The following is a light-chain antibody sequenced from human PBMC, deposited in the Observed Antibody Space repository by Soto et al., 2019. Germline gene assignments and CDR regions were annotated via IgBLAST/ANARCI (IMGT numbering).Light chain of an antibody. Sequence: IGMTQSPATLSVSPGERATLSCRASQSVSSGYVAWYQQKPGQAPRLLIYGASTRATGIPARFSGSGSGTDFTLTISSLQSEDFAVYYCQQYNNWPPWTFGQGTKVDI. CDR1: QSVSSG. CDR3: QQYNNWPPWT. CDR2: GAS. J-gene: IGKJ1*01. V-gene: IGKV3-15*01.